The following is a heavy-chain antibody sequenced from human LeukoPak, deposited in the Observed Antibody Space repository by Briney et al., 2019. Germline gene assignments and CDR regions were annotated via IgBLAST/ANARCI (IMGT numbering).Heavy chain of an antibody. J-gene: IGHJ4*02. Sequence: PGGSLRHSCAASGFTFSDSAMHWVRQASGKGLEWVGRIRSKDNDYATEYAASVKGRFIISRVDSKNMAYLQMNSLKSEDTAVYYCVRYGSSGSDYWGQGTLVTVSS. V-gene: IGHV3-73*01. CDR3: VRYGSSGSDY. CDR2: IRSKDNDYAT. CDR1: GFTFSDSA. D-gene: IGHD3-22*01.